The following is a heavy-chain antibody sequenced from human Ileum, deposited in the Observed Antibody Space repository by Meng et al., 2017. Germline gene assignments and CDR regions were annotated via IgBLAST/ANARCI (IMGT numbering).Heavy chain of an antibody. J-gene: IGHJ4*02. Sequence: GPLNHGGDGLLKPSEPLPLTCLVVGGSFNDYYWSWVRPSPGKGLEWIGQIHHSGRTNYKSSLERRVTISVDTSKSQFSLKLTSVTAADTAMYYCVRGPARETHDFDYWGQGALVTVSS. CDR1: GGSFNDYY. V-gene: IGHV4-34*01. D-gene: IGHD1-26*01. CDR2: IHHSGRT. CDR3: VRGPARETHDFDY.